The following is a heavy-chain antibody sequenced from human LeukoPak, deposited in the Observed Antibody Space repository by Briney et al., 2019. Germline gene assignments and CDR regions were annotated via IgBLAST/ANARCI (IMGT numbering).Heavy chain of an antibody. D-gene: IGHD2-2*01. CDR2: ISGSGAYT. Sequence: GGSLRLSCAASGFTFSSYAMSWVRQAPGKGLEWVSGISGSGAYTYYADSVKGRFTISRDNSKNTLSLRMDTLRADDTAFYYCARQTRGYVYYFDYWGQGTLVTVSS. CDR3: ARQTRGYVYYFDY. CDR1: GFTFSSYA. J-gene: IGHJ4*02. V-gene: IGHV3-23*01.